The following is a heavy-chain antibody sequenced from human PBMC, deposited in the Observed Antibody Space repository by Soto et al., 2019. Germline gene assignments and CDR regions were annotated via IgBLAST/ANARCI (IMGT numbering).Heavy chain of an antibody. Sequence: SETLSLTCAVYGGSFSGYYWSWIRQPPGKGLEWIGEINHSGSTNYNPSLKSRVTISVDTSKNQFSLKLSSVTAADTAVYYCARGRRLVVPAARWFDPWGQGTLVTVSS. J-gene: IGHJ5*02. V-gene: IGHV4-34*01. CDR2: INHSGST. D-gene: IGHD2-2*01. CDR3: ARGRRLVVPAARWFDP. CDR1: GGSFSGYY.